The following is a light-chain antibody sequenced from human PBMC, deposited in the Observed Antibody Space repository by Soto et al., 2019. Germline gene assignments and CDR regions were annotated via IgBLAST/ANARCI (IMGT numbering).Light chain of an antibody. CDR1: QSLLHSNGYNY. CDR2: LGS. Sequence: DIVMTQSPLSLPVTPGEPASISCRSSQSLLHSNGYNYLNWYLQQPGQSPQLLIYLGSNRASGAPDRFSGSGSGTDFTLKISRVEAEDVGVYYCMQALQAPLTFGGGTKVEIK. J-gene: IGKJ4*01. V-gene: IGKV2-28*01. CDR3: MQALQAPLT.